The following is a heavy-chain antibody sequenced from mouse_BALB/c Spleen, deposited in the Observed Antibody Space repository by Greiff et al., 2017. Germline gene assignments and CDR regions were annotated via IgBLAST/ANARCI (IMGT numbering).Heavy chain of an antibody. J-gene: IGHJ1*01. V-gene: IGHV3-2*02. D-gene: IGHD1-1*01. CDR2: ISYSGST. CDR3: ARPHYYGSSYWYFDV. Sequence: EVQLVESGPGLVKPSQSLSLTCTVTGYSITSDYAWNWIRQFPGNKLEWMGYISYSGSTSYNPSLKSRISITRDTSKNQFFLQLNSVTTEDTATYYCARPHYYGSSYWYFDVWGAGTTVTVSS. CDR1: GYSITSDYA.